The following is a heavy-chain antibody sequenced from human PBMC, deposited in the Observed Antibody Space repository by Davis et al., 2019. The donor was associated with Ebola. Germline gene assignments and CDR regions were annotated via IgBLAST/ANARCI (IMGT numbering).Heavy chain of an antibody. CDR1: GFTFINYG. D-gene: IGHD2/OR15-2a*01. V-gene: IGHV3-23*01. J-gene: IGHJ5*01. CDR2: FGSGGDT. CDR3: ARDPLIIGDATTDS. Sequence: GESLKISCVASGFTFINYGMSWVRQAPGKGLEWVSGFGSGGDTYYADSVKGRFTISRDNAKNSLFLQMNSLRADDTAVYYCARDPLIIGDATTDSWGQGTLVTVSS.